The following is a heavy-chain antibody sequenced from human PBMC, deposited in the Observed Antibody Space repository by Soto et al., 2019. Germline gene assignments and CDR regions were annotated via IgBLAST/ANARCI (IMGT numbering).Heavy chain of an antibody. D-gene: IGHD2-15*01. V-gene: IGHV4-59*01. J-gene: IGHJ4*02. CDR2: VHYTGSA. CDR1: GDSMSTNY. CDR3: ARGRGDARGTRFDY. Sequence: QVQLQESGPGLVKPSETLSLTCTVSGDSMSTNYWTWIRQPPGKGLEWIAYVHYTGSATYNPSLTSRVTLPVDTAKTQISLKVSSVTAADTAVYYCARGRGDARGTRFDYWGQGTLVTVSS.